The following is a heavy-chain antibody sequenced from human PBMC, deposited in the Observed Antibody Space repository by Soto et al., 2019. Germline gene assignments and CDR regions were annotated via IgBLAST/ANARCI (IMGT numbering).Heavy chain of an antibody. Sequence: GGSLRLSCAASGFTFSSYGMHWVRQAPGKGLGWVAVISYDGSNKYYADSVKGRFTISRDNSKNTLYLQMNSLRAEDTAVYYCAKVYRWFGVLWFDPWGQGTLVTVS. CDR2: ISYDGSNK. D-gene: IGHD3-10*01. V-gene: IGHV3-30*18. CDR3: AKVYRWFGVLWFDP. CDR1: GFTFSSYG. J-gene: IGHJ5*02.